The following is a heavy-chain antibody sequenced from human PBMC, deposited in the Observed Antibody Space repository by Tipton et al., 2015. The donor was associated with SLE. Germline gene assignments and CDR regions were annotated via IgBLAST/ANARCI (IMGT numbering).Heavy chain of an antibody. V-gene: IGHV1-46*01. J-gene: IGHJ4*02. Sequence: QLVQSGAEVKKPGASVKVSCKASGCTFTTYYMHWVRQAPGQGLEWMGIINPSGGSTSYAQKFQGRVTMTRDTSTSTVYMELSSLRSEDTAVFYCARGDGYNTPFDYWGQGTLVTVSS. CDR1: GCTFTTYY. CDR2: INPSGGST. D-gene: IGHD5-24*01. CDR3: ARGDGYNTPFDY.